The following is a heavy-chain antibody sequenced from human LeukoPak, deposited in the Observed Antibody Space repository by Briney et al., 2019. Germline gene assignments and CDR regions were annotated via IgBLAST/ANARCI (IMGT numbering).Heavy chain of an antibody. Sequence: SETLSLTCTVSGYSISSGYYWGWIRRPPGKGLEWIGYIYYSGSTNYNPSLKSRVTISVDTSKNQFSLKLSSLTAADTAVYYCARHGTMVRRSFDYWGQGTLVTVSS. D-gene: IGHD3-10*01. V-gene: IGHV4-38-2*02. CDR2: IYYSGST. CDR3: ARHGTMVRRSFDY. J-gene: IGHJ4*02. CDR1: GYSISSGYY.